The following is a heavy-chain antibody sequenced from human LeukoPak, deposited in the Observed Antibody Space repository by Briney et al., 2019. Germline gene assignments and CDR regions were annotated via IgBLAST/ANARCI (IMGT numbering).Heavy chain of an antibody. CDR3: ATSAPSWGYCSGGSCFWGYFDY. V-gene: IGHV1-24*01. CDR1: GYTLTELS. Sequence: AASVTVSCKVSGYTLTELSMHWVRQAPGKGLEWMGGFDPEDGGTIYAQKFQGRVTMTEDTSTDTAYMELSSLRSEDTAVYYCATSAPSWGYCSGGSCFWGYFDYWGQGTLVTVSS. J-gene: IGHJ4*02. D-gene: IGHD2-15*01. CDR2: FDPEDGGT.